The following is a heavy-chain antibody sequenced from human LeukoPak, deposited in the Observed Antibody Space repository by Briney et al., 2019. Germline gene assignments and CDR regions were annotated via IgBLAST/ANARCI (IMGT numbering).Heavy chain of an antibody. CDR1: GYTFTIYY. CDR2: INPSGGST. CDR3: ARDFGGSYYYYYMDV. V-gene: IGHV1-46*01. D-gene: IGHD1-26*01. Sequence: ASVKVSFKASGYTFTIYYMHWVRQAPGQGLEWMGIINPSGGSTSYAQKFQGRVTMTRDMSTSTVYMELSSLRSDDTAVYYCARDFGGSYYYYYMDVWGKGTTVTISS. J-gene: IGHJ6*03.